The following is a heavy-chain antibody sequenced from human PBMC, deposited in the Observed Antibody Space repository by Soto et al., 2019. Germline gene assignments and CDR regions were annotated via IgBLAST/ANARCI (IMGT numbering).Heavy chain of an antibody. Sequence: QVQLVQAGAEVKKPGSSVKVSCKASGGTVSSYAISWVRQAPGQRRQWKGVMTPIFGTADHAQRCQGRVTLSEDESRSTSYMERSSLRSEGTAVFYSARHDGGSGSSTRVGYSYYAMDVWGQGTTVTVSS. D-gene: IGHD3-10*01. CDR3: ARHDGGSGSSTRVGYSYYAMDV. V-gene: IGHV1-69*12. J-gene: IGHJ6*02. CDR2: MTPIFGTA. CDR1: GGTVSSYA.